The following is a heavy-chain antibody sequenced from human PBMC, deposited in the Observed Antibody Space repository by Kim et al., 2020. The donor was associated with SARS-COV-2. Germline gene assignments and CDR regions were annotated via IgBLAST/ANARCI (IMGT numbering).Heavy chain of an antibody. CDR2: DDSA. J-gene: IGHJ4*02. CDR3: VKGAWLDY. Sequence: DDSAYYEESVKGLFTVARDSARNTLYLQMNSLRVDDTAVYYFVKGAWLDYWGPGTLVTVSS. V-gene: IGHV3-23*01. D-gene: IGHD5-12*01.